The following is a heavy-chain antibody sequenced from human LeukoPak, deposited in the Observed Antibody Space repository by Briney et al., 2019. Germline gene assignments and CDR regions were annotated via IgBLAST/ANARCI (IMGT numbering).Heavy chain of an antibody. CDR2: IIPIFGTA. V-gene: IGHV1-69*05. CDR3: ARDTKYYYDSSGYSS. CDR1: GGTFSSYA. Sequence: GASVKVFCKASGGTFSSYAISWVRQAPGQGLEWMGGIIPIFGTANYAQKFQGRVTITTDESTSTAYMELSSLRSEDTAVYYCARDTKYYYDSSGYSSWGQGTLVTVSS. D-gene: IGHD3-22*01. J-gene: IGHJ4*02.